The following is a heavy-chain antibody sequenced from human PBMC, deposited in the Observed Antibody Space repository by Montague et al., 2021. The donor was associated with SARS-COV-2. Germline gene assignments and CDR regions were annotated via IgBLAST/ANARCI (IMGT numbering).Heavy chain of an antibody. CDR2: INNRGNT. CDR3: VRVTHPRSAWPYYMDV. J-gene: IGHJ6*03. Sequence: SETLSLTCTVSGDPISGSSYYWGWIRQPPGKGLEWIGSINNRGNTYNNPSLRSRVSISVDTSKNQFSLNVRSVTAADTGLFYCVRVTHPRSAWPYYMDVWGKGTTVTV. D-gene: IGHD4-11*01. CDR1: GDPISGSSYY. V-gene: IGHV4-39*01.